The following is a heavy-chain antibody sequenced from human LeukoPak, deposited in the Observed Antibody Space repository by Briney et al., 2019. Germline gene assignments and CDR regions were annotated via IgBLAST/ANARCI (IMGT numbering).Heavy chain of an antibody. CDR1: GFTFSSYE. V-gene: IGHV3-48*03. CDR3: ARDLEAANTYYFDY. Sequence: GGSLRLSCAASGFTFSSYEMNWVRQAPGKGLEWLSYISSSGGALYYADSVKGRFTISRDNSKNTVYLQVNSLRDEDTAVYYCARDLEAANTYYFDYWGQGTMVTVSS. D-gene: IGHD6-13*01. CDR2: ISSSGGAL. J-gene: IGHJ4*02.